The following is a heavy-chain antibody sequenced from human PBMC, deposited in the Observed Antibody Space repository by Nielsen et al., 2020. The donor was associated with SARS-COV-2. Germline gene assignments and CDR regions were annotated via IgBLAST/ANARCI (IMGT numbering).Heavy chain of an antibody. Sequence: SETLSLTCAVYGGSFSGYYWSWIRQPPGKGLEWIGEINHSGSTNYNPSLKSRVTISVDTSKNQFSLKLSSVTAADTAVYYCARGITHWGQGTLVTVSS. D-gene: IGHD3-10*01. CDR3: ARGITH. CDR1: GGSFSGYY. J-gene: IGHJ4*02. CDR2: INHSGST. V-gene: IGHV4-34*01.